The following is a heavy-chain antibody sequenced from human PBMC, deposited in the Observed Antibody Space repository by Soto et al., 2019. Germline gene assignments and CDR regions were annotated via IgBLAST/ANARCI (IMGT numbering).Heavy chain of an antibody. V-gene: IGHV1-18*01. Sequence: QVQLVQSGAEVKNPGASVKVSCKASGYTFTRYGIAWARQAPGQGLEWMGWINTYNGNTNYAQNVQGRVTLTTDTSKSTAYMELRSLRSKDTAIYYCAMVDVYVTPSPQDVWGQGTTVIVSS. CDR1: GYTFTRYG. CDR2: INTYNGNT. CDR3: AMVDVYVTPSPQDV. D-gene: IGHD3-16*01. J-gene: IGHJ6*02.